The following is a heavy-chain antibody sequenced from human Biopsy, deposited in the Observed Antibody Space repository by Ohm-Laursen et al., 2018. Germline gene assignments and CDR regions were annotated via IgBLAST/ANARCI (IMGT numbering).Heavy chain of an antibody. D-gene: IGHD1-26*01. V-gene: IGHV4-4*07. CDR3: AGIVLGPTNDAFDI. Sequence: SETLSLTCTVSGDSIRNYYWSWIRQAAGKGLEWIGRIYPGGGTIYNPSLKSRVTMSVDTSKNHFSLNLNSVTAADTAVYYCAGIVLGPTNDAFDIWGQGTMVTVSP. J-gene: IGHJ3*02. CDR1: GDSIRNYY. CDR2: IYPGGGT.